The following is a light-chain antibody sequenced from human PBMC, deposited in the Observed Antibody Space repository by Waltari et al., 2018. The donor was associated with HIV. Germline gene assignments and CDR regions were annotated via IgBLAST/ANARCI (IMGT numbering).Light chain of an antibody. V-gene: IGKV3-20*01. CDR3: QQYGSSPRT. CDR1: QSVRSSY. CDR2: GAS. Sequence: EIVLTQSPGTLSLSPGERATLSCRASQSVRSSYLDWYRQKPGQAPRLLIYGASSRATGSPDRFSGSGSGTDFTLIISRLEPEDFAVYYCQQYGSSPRTFGQGTKVEIK. J-gene: IGKJ1*01.